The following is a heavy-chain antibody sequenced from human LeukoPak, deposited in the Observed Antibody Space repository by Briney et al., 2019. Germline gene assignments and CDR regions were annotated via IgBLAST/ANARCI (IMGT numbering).Heavy chain of an antibody. CDR1: GFTFRSYA. V-gene: IGHV3-23*01. CDR3: ARMEDKVTRGEVGNY. Sequence: GGSLXLSXAASGFTFRSYAMSWVRQAPGKGLEWVSGISASGGSTYFADSVKGRFTISRDNSKNTLYLQMNSLRAEDTAVYYCARMEDKVTRGEVGNYWGQGTLVTVSS. CDR2: ISASGGST. J-gene: IGHJ4*02. D-gene: IGHD4-17*01.